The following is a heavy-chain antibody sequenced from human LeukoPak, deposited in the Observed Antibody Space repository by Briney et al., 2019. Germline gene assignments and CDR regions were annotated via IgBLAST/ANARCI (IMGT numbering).Heavy chain of an antibody. V-gene: IGHV3-15*01. D-gene: IGHD3-10*01. CDR3: TIGAYYYGSDSYRGYYFDY. J-gene: IGHJ4*02. Sequence: GGSLRLSCAASGFTFTNAWMTWVRQAPGKGLEWVGRLKSKTHDETTDYAAPVKGRFTISRDDSKNTVYLQMNSLKTEDTAVYYCTIGAYYYGSDSYRGYYFDYWGQGTLVTVSS. CDR1: GFTFTNAW. CDR2: LKSKTHDETT.